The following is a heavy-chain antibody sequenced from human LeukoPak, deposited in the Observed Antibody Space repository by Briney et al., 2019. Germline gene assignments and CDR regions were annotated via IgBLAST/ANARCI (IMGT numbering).Heavy chain of an antibody. V-gene: IGHV1-2*02. CDR3: ARTTQGGVGY. Sequence: ASVKVSCKASGYTFTGYYMHWVRQAPGQGLERMRWINPNRGGTNYAQKFQGRVTMTRDTSISTVYMELTRLRSDDTAVYYCARTTQGGVGYWGQGTLVTVSS. CDR2: INPNRGGT. J-gene: IGHJ4*02. D-gene: IGHD3-16*01. CDR1: GYTFTGYY.